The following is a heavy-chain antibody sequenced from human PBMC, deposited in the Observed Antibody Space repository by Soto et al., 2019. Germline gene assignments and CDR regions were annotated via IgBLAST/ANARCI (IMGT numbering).Heavy chain of an antibody. Sequence: SETLSLTCTVSGGSISSHYWSWIRQPPGKGLEWIGYLYYSGSTNYNPSLKSRVSILVDTSKNQFSLTLSSVTAADTAVYYCARGGNYFDYWGQGALVTVSS. J-gene: IGHJ4*02. V-gene: IGHV4-59*08. CDR3: ARGGNYFDY. CDR2: LYYSGST. D-gene: IGHD3-16*01. CDR1: GGSISSHY.